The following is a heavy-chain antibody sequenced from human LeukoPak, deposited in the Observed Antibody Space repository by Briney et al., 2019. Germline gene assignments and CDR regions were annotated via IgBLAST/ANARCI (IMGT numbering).Heavy chain of an antibody. CDR3: ARDYTDYDILTGQSGGI. CDR1: GFTFDDYA. CDR2: ISWNSGSI. V-gene: IGHV3-9*01. Sequence: GGSLRLSCAASGFTFDDYAMHWVRQAPGKGLEWVSGISWNSGSIGYADSVKGRFTISRDNAKNSLYLQMNSLRAEDTAVYYCARDYTDYDILTGQSGGIWGQGTMVTVSS. J-gene: IGHJ3*02. D-gene: IGHD3-9*01.